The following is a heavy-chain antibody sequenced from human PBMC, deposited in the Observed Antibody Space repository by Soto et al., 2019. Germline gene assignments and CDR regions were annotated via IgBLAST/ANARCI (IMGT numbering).Heavy chain of an antibody. V-gene: IGHV3-9*01. D-gene: IGHD3-3*02. CDR2: ISWNSGSI. CDR3: AKDTHGINNFEYFQH. CDR1: GFTFDDYA. Sequence: GGSLRLSCAASGFTFDDYAMHWVRQAPGKGLEWVSGISWNSGSIGYADSVKGRFTISRDNAKNSLYLQMNSLRAEDTALYYCAKDTHGINNFEYFQHWGQGTLVTVSS. J-gene: IGHJ1*01.